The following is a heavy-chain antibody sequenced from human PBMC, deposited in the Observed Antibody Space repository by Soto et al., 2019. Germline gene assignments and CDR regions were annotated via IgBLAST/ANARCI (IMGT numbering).Heavy chain of an antibody. J-gene: IGHJ4*01. CDR3: ARQSDYNILTGYYYYFDY. V-gene: IGHV5-51*01. Sequence: PGESLKISCKASGYSFSNYWIACVRQMPGKGLEWMGIIYPGDSDARYSPSFEGQVTISVHESIDTAYLQWSYLKASDTAMYYCARQSDYNILTGYYYYFDYSGHGSLVTVSS. CDR1: GYSFSNYW. CDR2: IYPGDSDA. D-gene: IGHD3-9*01.